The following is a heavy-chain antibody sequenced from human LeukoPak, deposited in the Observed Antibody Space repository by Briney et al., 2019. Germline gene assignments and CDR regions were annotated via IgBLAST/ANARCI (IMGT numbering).Heavy chain of an antibody. V-gene: IGHV4-34*01. CDR1: GGSFSGYY. CDR3: ARVHPASYYGMDV. J-gene: IGHJ6*02. CDR2: INHSGST. Sequence: SETLSLTCAVYGGSFSGYYWSWIRQPPGKGLEWIGEINHSGSTNYNPSLKSRVTISVDTSKNQFSLKLSSVTAADTDVYYCARVHPASYYGMDVWGQGTTVTVSS.